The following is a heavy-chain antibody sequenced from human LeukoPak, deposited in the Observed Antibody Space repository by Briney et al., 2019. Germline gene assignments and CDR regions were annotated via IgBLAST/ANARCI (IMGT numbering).Heavy chain of an antibody. J-gene: IGHJ5*02. Sequence: PSETLSLTCAVYGGSFSGYYWSWIRQPPGKGLEWIGEINHSGSTNYNPSLKSRVTISVDTSKNQFSLKLSSVTAADTAVYYCARDDYYYDTSGYYQGWFDPWGQGTLVTVSS. CDR2: INHSGST. CDR3: ARDDYYYDTSGYYQGWFDP. V-gene: IGHV4-34*01. D-gene: IGHD3-22*01. CDR1: GGSFSGYY.